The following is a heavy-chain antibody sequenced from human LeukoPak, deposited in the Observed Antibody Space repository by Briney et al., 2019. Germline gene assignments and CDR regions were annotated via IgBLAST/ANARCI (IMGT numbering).Heavy chain of an antibody. V-gene: IGHV4-39*01. J-gene: IGHJ4*02. D-gene: IGHD4-17*01. CDR2: IYYSGST. CDR1: GGSISSSLHS. CDR3: ARHFYGDYVFDY. Sequence: SETLSLTCSVSGGSISSSLHSWGWVRQPPEKGLEWIGSIYYSGSTYYNASFNSRVTMSVDRSKDQFSPNLTSVTATDTAVYYCARHFYGDYVFDYWGKGTLVTVSS.